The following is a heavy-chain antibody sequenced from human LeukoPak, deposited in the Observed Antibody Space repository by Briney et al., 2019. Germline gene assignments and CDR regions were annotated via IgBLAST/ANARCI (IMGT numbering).Heavy chain of an antibody. V-gene: IGHV4-59*01. J-gene: IGHJ4*02. D-gene: IGHD4/OR15-4a*01. Sequence: SETLSLTCTVSGGSINNYYWNWIRQPPGKGLEWIGYMSYSGNTYYNPSLKSRVTISVDMSKTQLYLQMSSVTAAVTAGYYCARDEYGGPFDYWGQGALVTVSS. CDR3: ARDEYGGPFDY. CDR2: MSYSGNT. CDR1: GGSINNYY.